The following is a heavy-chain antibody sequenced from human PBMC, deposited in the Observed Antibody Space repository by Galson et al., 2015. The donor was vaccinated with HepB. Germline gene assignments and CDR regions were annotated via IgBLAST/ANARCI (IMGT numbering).Heavy chain of an antibody. CDR1: EFTFNNYA. CDR3: AKDMGALDAEGEWGDAFDI. CDR2: MSGSGGTT. D-gene: IGHD1-26*01. Sequence: SLRLSCAASEFTFNNYAMNWVRQAPGKGLEWVSAMSGSGGTTYFADSVKGRFTISRDNSKNTLYLQMNSLRAEDTAVYYCAKDMGALDAEGEWGDAFDIWGQGTMVTVSS. J-gene: IGHJ3*02. V-gene: IGHV3-23*01.